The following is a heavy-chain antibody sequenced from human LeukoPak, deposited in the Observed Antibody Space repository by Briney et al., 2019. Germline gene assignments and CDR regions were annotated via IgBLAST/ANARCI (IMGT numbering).Heavy chain of an antibody. J-gene: IGHJ3*02. CDR2: IYYSGST. D-gene: IGHD2-2*01. CDR1: GGSISSYY. Sequence: PSETLSLTCTVSGGSISSYYWSWIRQPPGKGLEWIGYIYYSGSTNYNPSLKSRVTISVDTSKNQFSLKLSSVTAADTAVYYCARYTSIGGAFDIWGQGTMVTVSS. V-gene: IGHV4-59*08. CDR3: ARYTSIGGAFDI.